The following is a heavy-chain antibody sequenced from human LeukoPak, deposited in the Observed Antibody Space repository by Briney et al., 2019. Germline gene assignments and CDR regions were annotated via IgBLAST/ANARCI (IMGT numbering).Heavy chain of an antibody. Sequence: GGSLRLSCAASGFTFSSYSMNWVRQPPGKGLDWVSSISSSSSYIYYADSVKGRFTISRDNAKNSLYLQMNSLRAEDTAVYYCARDYYRTYYYDRWGQGTLVTVSS. J-gene: IGHJ4*02. CDR3: ARDYYRTYYYDR. CDR2: ISSSSSYI. D-gene: IGHD3-22*01. CDR1: GFTFSSYS. V-gene: IGHV3-21*01.